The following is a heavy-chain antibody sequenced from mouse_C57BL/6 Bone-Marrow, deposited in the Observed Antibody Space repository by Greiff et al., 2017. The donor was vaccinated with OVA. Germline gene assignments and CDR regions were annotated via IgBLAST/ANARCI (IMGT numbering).Heavy chain of an antibody. V-gene: IGHV5-12*01. Sequence: EVKLVESGGGLVQPGGSLKLSCAASGFTFSDYYMSWVRQTPEKRLEWVAYISNGGGRPYYPDTVKGRFTISRDNAKNTLYLQMSRLKSEDTAMYYCARPHWYFDVWGTGTTVTVSS. J-gene: IGHJ1*03. CDR1: GFTFSDYY. CDR2: ISNGGGRP. CDR3: ARPHWYFDV.